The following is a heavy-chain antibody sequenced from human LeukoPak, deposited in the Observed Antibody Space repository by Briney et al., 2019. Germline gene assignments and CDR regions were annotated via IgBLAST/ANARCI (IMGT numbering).Heavy chain of an antibody. CDR1: GFNFSNYE. Sequence: PGGSLRLSCGASGFNFSNYEMNWVRQTPGKGLEWTSYISDSGETTYYADSVKGRFTISRDNSKNTLYLQMSSLRAEDTAVYYCARDYPTSGIVTIFDCWGQGTLVTVSS. D-gene: IGHD1-1*01. J-gene: IGHJ4*02. V-gene: IGHV3-48*03. CDR2: ISDSGETT. CDR3: ARDYPTSGIVTIFDC.